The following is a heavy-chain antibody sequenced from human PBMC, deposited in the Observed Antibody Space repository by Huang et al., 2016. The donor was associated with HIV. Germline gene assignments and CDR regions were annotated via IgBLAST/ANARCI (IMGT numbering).Heavy chain of an antibody. CDR3: ATGFDTYYDI. CDR2: FEPEHGET. V-gene: IGHV1-24*01. J-gene: IGHJ3*02. D-gene: IGHD2-21*01. CDR1: GYTLTELS. Sequence: QVQLVQSGAEVKKPGASVKVSCKVSGYTLTELSLHWVRQDPGKGLEWRGGFEPEHGETNYAQNFQGRVTMTEDTSTDTAYMELNSLRSEDTAVYYCATGFDTYYDIWGQGTMVIASS.